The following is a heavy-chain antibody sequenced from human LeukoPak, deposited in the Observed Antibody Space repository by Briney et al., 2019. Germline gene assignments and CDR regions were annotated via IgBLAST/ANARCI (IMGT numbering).Heavy chain of an antibody. D-gene: IGHD6-19*01. J-gene: IGHJ5*02. CDR3: ARFPRVAGTVDWFDP. Sequence: KPSETLSPTCTVSGGSISSSSYYWGWIRQPPGKGLEWIGSIYYSGSTYYNPSLKSRVTISVDTSKNQFSLKLSSVTAADTAVYYCARFPRVAGTVDWFDPWGQGTLVTVSS. CDR1: GGSISSSSYY. V-gene: IGHV4-39*01. CDR2: IYYSGST.